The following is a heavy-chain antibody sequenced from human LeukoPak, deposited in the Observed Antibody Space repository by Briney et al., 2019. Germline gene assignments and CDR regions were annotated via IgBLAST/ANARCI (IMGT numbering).Heavy chain of an antibody. Sequence: GASVKVSCKASGYTFTSYYMHWVRQAPGQGLEWMGIINPSGGSTSYAQKFQGRVTMTRDTSTSTVYMELSSLRSEDTAVYYCARVGVVAATQGSNHLRGFDYWGQGTLVTVSS. J-gene: IGHJ4*02. CDR2: INPSGGST. CDR3: ARVGVVAATQGSNHLRGFDY. CDR1: GYTFTSYY. D-gene: IGHD2-15*01. V-gene: IGHV1-46*01.